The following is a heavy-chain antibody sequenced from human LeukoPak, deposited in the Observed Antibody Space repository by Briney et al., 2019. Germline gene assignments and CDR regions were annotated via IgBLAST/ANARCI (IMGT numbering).Heavy chain of an antibody. CDR2: INHSGST. CDR1: GGSISSYY. V-gene: IGHV4-34*01. J-gene: IGHJ4*02. Sequence: SETLSLTCTVSGGSISSYYWSWIRRPPGKGLEWIGEINHSGSTNYNPSLKSRVTISVDTSKNQFSLKLSSVTAADTAVYYCARGLSAAPPGRYWGQGTLVTVSS. CDR3: ARGLSAAPPGRY. D-gene: IGHD6-13*01.